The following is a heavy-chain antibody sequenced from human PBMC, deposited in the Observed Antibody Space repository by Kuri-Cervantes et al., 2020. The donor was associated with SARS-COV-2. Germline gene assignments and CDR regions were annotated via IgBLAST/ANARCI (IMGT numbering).Heavy chain of an antibody. J-gene: IGHJ4*02. Sequence: ASVKVSCKASGGTFSSYAISWVRQAPGQGLEWMGWISAYNGNTNYAQKLQGRVTMTTDTSTSTAYMELSRLRSDDTAVYYCARVPFTMVRGNRGNPFDYWGQGTLVTVSS. D-gene: IGHD3-10*01. CDR3: ARVPFTMVRGNRGNPFDY. CDR2: ISAYNGNT. CDR1: GGTFSSYA. V-gene: IGHV1-18*01.